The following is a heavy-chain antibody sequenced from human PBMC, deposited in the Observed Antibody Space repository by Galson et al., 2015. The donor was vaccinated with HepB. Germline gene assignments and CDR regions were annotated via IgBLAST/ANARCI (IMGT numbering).Heavy chain of an antibody. CDR2: ISSSGSTI. Sequence: SLRLSCAASGFTVSNNYMSWVRQAPGKGLEWVSYISSSGSTIYYADSVKGRFTISRDNAKNSLYLQMNSLRAEDTAVYYCARAPRITRYGMDVWGQGTTVTVSS. V-gene: IGHV3-11*01. D-gene: IGHD3-10*01. CDR1: GFTVSNNY. CDR3: ARAPRITRYGMDV. J-gene: IGHJ6*02.